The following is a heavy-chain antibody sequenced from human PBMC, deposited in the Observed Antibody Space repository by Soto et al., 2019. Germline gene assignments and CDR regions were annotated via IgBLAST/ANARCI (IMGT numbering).Heavy chain of an antibody. J-gene: IGHJ4*02. Sequence: EVQLVESGGGLVQPGGSLRLSCAASGFTFSSYAMHWVRQAPGKGLEYVSAITNNGRSTYYADSVKGRFTISRDNFKNTLYLQMGSLRPDDMAVYYCASAHNDGYYDYWGRGTLVTVSS. CDR3: ASAHNDGYYDY. V-gene: IGHV3-64*07. D-gene: IGHD1-1*01. CDR1: GFTFSSYA. CDR2: ITNNGRST.